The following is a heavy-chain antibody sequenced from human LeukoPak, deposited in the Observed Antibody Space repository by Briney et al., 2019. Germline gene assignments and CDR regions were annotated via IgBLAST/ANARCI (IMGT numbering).Heavy chain of an antibody. CDR1: GFTFSSHG. Sequence: GGSLRLSCAASGFTFSSHGINWVRQAPGKGLEWVSSISSSSNYIYYADSVKGRFTISRDNAKNSLYLQMNSLRAEDTAVYYCAELGITMIGGVWGKGTTVTISS. J-gene: IGHJ6*04. V-gene: IGHV3-21*01. CDR2: ISSSSNYI. CDR3: AELGITMIGGV. D-gene: IGHD3-10*02.